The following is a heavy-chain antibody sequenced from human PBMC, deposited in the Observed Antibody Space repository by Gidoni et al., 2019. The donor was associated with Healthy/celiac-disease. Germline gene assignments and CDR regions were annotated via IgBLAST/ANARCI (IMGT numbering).Heavy chain of an antibody. CDR3: ASSRSSGWYWENDY. D-gene: IGHD6-19*01. Sequence: QVQLVQSGAAVKKPGASVKVSCKAYGYTFTSYGISWVRQAPEHGLEWMGWISAYNGNTNYAQKLQGRVTMTTDTSTSTAYMELRSLRSDDTAVYYCASSRSSGWYWENDYWGQGTLVTVSS. CDR2: ISAYNGNT. V-gene: IGHV1-18*04. CDR1: GYTFTSYG. J-gene: IGHJ4*02.